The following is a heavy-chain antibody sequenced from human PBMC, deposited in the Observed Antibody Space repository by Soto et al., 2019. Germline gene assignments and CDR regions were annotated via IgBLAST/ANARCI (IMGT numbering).Heavy chain of an antibody. V-gene: IGHV1-69*13. J-gene: IGHJ5*02. CDR3: ARVGGARPEYGWFDP. CDR1: GGTFSSYA. Sequence: SVKVSCRASGGTFSSYAISGVRQAPGQGLEWMGGIIPIFGTANYAQKFQGRVTITADESTSTAYMELSSLRSEDTAVYYCARVGGARPEYGWFDPSGQGTLVPFSS. D-gene: IGHD4-17*01. CDR2: IIPIFGTA.